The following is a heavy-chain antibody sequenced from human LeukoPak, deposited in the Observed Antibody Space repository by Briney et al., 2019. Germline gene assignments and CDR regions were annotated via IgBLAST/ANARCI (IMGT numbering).Heavy chain of an antibody. CDR2: ISGSGGST. V-gene: IGHV3-23*01. Sequence: GSLRLSCAASGFTFSSYAMSWVRQAPGKGLEWVSAISGSGGSTYYADSVKGRFTISRDNSKNTLYLQMNSLRAEDTAVYYCAKDRFPYSSGWLFDYWGQGTLVTVSS. CDR3: AKDRFPYSSGWLFDY. D-gene: IGHD6-19*01. J-gene: IGHJ4*02. CDR1: GFTFSSYA.